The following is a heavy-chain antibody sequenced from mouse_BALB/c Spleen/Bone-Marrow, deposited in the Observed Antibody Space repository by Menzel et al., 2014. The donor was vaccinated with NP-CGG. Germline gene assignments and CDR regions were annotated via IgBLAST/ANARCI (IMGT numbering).Heavy chain of an antibody. CDR1: GYTFSSYG. CDR3: ARDTMITYYYAMDY. J-gene: IGHJ4*01. D-gene: IGHD2-4*01. CDR2: ISSGGSYT. Sequence: EVHLVESGGDLVKPGGSLKLSCAASGYTFSSYGMSWVRQTPDKRLEWVATISSGGSYTYYPDSVKGRFTISRDNAKNTLYLQMSILKSEDTAMYYCARDTMITYYYAMDYWGQGTSVTVSS. V-gene: IGHV5-6*01.